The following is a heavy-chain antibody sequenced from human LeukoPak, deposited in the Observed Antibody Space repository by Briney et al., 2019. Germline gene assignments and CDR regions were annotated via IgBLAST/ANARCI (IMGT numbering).Heavy chain of an antibody. CDR3: ARVTPGEVGANFDP. CDR2: IIPIFGTA. J-gene: IGHJ5*02. D-gene: IGHD1-26*01. Sequence: ASVKVSCKASGGTFSSYAISWVRQAPGQGLEWMGGIIPIFGTANYAQKFQGRVTITADKSTSTAYMELSSLRSEDTAVYYCARVTPGEVGANFDPWGQGTLVTVSS. CDR1: GGTFSSYA. V-gene: IGHV1-69*06.